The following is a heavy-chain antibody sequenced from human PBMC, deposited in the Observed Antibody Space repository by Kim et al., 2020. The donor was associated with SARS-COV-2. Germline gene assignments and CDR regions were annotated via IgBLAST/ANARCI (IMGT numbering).Heavy chain of an antibody. CDR1: GGSISSSSYY. D-gene: IGHD6-13*01. Sequence: SETLSLTCTVSGGSISSSSYYWGWIRQPPGKGLEWIGSIYYSGSTYYNPSLKSRVTISVDTSKNQFSLKLSSVTAADTAVYYCARRQGDSFAVGSSWQYYFDYWGQGTLVTVSS. J-gene: IGHJ4*02. CDR3: ARRQGDSFAVGSSWQYYFDY. V-gene: IGHV4-39*01. CDR2: IYYSGST.